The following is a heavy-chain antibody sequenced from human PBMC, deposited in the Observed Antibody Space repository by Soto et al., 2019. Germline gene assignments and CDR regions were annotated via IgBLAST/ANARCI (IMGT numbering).Heavy chain of an antibody. J-gene: IGHJ3*02. CDR3: AKDREKLLSADAFDI. Sequence: GGSLRLSCAASGFTFSSYAMSWVRQAPGKGLEWVSGISGSGGSTYYADSVKGRFTISRDNSKNTLYLQVNSLGAEDTAVYYCAKDREKLLSADAFDIWGQGTMVTVSS. CDR2: ISGSGGST. CDR1: GFTFSSYA. V-gene: IGHV3-23*01. D-gene: IGHD1-26*01.